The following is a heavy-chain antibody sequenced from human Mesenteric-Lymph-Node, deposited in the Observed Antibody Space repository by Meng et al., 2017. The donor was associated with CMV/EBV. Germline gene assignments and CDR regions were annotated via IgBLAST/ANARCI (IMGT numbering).Heavy chain of an antibody. CDR2: IRYDASNQ. Sequence: GGSLRLSCAVYGGSFSGYYWSWVRQAPGKGLEWVAFIRYDASNQYYADSVKGRFTISRDNSKNTLYLQMNSLRAEDTAVYYCAKDGGVNVVVPAAKGGLHYWGQGKLVTVSS. CDR1: GGSFSGYY. CDR3: AKDGGVNVVVPAAKGGLHY. J-gene: IGHJ4*02. D-gene: IGHD2-2*01. V-gene: IGHV3-30*02.